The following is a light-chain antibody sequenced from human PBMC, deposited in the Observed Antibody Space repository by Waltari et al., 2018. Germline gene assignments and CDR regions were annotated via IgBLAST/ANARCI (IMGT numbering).Light chain of an antibody. CDR3: QQYGSSVLYT. CDR2: GAS. V-gene: IGKV3-20*01. CDR1: QRLTKQY. J-gene: IGKJ2*01. Sequence: RASQRLTKQYLAWYQQKPGQAPRLLIYGASSRAAGIPDRFSGSGSGTDFTLTISRLEPEDFAVYYCQQYGSSVLYTFGQGTKLEIK.